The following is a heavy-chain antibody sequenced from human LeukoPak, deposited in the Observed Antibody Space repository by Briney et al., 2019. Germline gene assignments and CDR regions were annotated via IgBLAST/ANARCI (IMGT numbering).Heavy chain of an antibody. J-gene: IGHJ5*02. CDR3: ARHVYSSSWYTGYNWFDP. V-gene: IGHV4-39*01. D-gene: IGHD6-13*01. CDR1: GGSISSSSYY. Sequence: PSETLSLTCTVSGGSISSSSYYWGWIRQPPGKGLEWIGSIYYSGSTYYNPSLKSRVTISVDTSKNQFSLKLSSVTAADTAVYYCARHVYSSSWYTGYNWFDPWGQGTLVTVSS. CDR2: IYYSGST.